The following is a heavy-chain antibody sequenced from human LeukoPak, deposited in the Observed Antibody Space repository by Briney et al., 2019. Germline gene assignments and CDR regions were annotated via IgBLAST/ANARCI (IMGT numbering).Heavy chain of an antibody. CDR3: ATTDCSGGSCYGSHYYYYGMDV. CDR2: IDPSDSYT. Sequence: GESLKISCKGSGYSFTSYWISWVRQMPGKGLEWMGRIDPSDSYTNYSPSFQGHVTISADESISTAYLQWSSLKASDTAMYYCATTDCSGGSCYGSHYYYYGMDVWGQGTTVTVSS. V-gene: IGHV5-10-1*01. D-gene: IGHD2-15*01. J-gene: IGHJ6*02. CDR1: GYSFTSYW.